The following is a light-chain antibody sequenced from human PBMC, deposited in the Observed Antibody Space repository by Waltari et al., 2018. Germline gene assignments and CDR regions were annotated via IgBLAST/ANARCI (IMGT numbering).Light chain of an antibody. CDR2: SNN. CDR3: AAWDVSLKGV. CDR1: SSNIGSNP. Sequence: QSVLTQPPSASGTPGQRVPISCSGSSSNIGSNPVNWYQQLPGMAPKLTIYSNNQRPSGVPDRFSGSKSGTSASLAISGLQSDDEADYYCAAWDVSLKGVFGGGTKVTVL. J-gene: IGLJ2*01. V-gene: IGLV1-44*01.